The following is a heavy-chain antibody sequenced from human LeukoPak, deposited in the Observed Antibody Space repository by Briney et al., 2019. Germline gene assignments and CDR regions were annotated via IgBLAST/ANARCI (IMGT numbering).Heavy chain of an antibody. J-gene: IGHJ4*02. CDR2: TSDRGDYT. CDR3: AKKAQYDGHYPLDY. CDR1: GGSISSYY. V-gene: IGHV3-23*01. Sequence: ETLSLTCTVSGGSISSYYWSWIRQPPGKGLEWVSGTSDRGDYTYYADSVKGRFTISGDTSKNTLYLQMNSLRAEDTALYFCAKKAQYDGHYPLDYWGQGTLVTVSA. D-gene: IGHD4/OR15-4a*01.